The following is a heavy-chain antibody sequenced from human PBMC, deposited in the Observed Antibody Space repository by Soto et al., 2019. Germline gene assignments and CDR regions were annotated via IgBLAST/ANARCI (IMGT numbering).Heavy chain of an antibody. V-gene: IGHV3-33*01. J-gene: IGHJ4*02. D-gene: IGHD5-12*01. Sequence: QVQLVESGGGVVQPGRSLRLSCAASGFTFASYGMHWVRQAPGKGLEWVAVIWYDGSSKYYTDSVQGRFTISRDNSKNTLSLQMDSLRAEDTAVYFCAREWARGSGFGNWGQGTLVTVSS. CDR2: IWYDGSSK. CDR3: AREWARGSGFGN. CDR1: GFTFASYG.